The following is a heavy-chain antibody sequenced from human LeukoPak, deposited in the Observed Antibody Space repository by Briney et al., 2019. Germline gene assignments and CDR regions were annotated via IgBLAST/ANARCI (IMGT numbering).Heavy chain of an antibody. J-gene: IGHJ5*02. D-gene: IGHD6-19*01. CDR1: GGSFSGYY. CDR3: ARRRSDLNWYDP. V-gene: IGHV4-34*01. CDR2: VNHSGST. Sequence: PSETLSLTCAVYGGSFSGYYWSWIRQSPGKGLEWIGEVNHSGSTNYNPSLRSRVTISMDTSKNQISLHLISVTAADTAIYYCARRRSDLNWYDPWGQGTLVIVSS.